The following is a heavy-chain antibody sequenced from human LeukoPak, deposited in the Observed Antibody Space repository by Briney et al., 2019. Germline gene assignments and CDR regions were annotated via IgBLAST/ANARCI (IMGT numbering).Heavy chain of an antibody. CDR2: ISSNGGST. D-gene: IGHD6-19*01. V-gene: IGHV3-64D*06. J-gene: IGHJ4*02. CDR1: GFTFSSYA. CDR3: VTFSLGSSGWYAGDYFDY. Sequence: QPGGSLRLSCSASGFTFSSYAMHWVRQAPGKGLEYVSAISSNGGSTYYADSVKGRFTISRDNSKNTLYLQMSSLRAEDTAVYYCVTFSLGSSGWYAGDYFDYWGQGTLVTVSS.